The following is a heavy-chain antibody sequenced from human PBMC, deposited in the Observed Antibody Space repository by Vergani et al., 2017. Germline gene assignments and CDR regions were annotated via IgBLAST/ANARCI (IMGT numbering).Heavy chain of an antibody. CDR1: GFTFSSYG. D-gene: IGHD3-10*01. J-gene: IGHJ4*03. V-gene: IGHV3-30*03. Sequence: QVQLVESGGGVVQPGRSLRLSCAASGFTFSSYGMHWVRQAPGKGLEWVAVISYDGSNKYYADSAKGRFTISRDNSKNTLYLQMNSLRAEDTAVYYCNCRGFDYWGQGTTVTVSS. CDR2: ISYDGSNK. CDR3: NCRGFDY.